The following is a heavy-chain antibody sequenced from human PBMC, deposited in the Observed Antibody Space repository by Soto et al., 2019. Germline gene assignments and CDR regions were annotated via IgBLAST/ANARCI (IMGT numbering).Heavy chain of an antibody. D-gene: IGHD2-15*01. CDR2: INAGNGNT. Sequence: ASVKVSCKASGYTFPNYAMHWVGQAPGQRVEWMGWINAGNGNTIYSQKFQGRVTITRDTYANTAYMELRSLGSEDTNVYYCARSPRSGGNYYYVMDVWGQGTTVTVSS. J-gene: IGHJ6*02. CDR3: ARSPRSGGNYYYVMDV. V-gene: IGHV1-3*01. CDR1: GYTFPNYA.